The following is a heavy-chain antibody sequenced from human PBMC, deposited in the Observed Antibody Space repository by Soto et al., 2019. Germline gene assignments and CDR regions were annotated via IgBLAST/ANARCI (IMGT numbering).Heavy chain of an antibody. Sequence: QVKLVESGGGVVQPGRSLRLSCAASGFTFSNHGMHWVRQAPGKGLECVTVIWYDGTNRFYADSVKGRFTISRDISENTVFLQMNSLRADDTAVYYCARESSSGRRDRIDYWGQGTLVTVSS. D-gene: IGHD6-19*01. CDR2: IWYDGTNR. CDR1: GFTFSNHG. V-gene: IGHV3-33*01. CDR3: ARESSSGRRDRIDY. J-gene: IGHJ4*02.